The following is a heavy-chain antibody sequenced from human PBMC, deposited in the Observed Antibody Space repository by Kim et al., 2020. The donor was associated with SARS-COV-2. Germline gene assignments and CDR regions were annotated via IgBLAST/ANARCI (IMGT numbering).Heavy chain of an antibody. Sequence: SVKVSCKASGGTFSSYAISWVRQAPGQGLEWMGGIIPIFGTANYAQKFQGRVTITADESTSTAYMELSSLRSEDTAVYYCARVPYDSSGYYINWFDPWGQGTLVTVSS. D-gene: IGHD3-22*01. CDR3: ARVPYDSSGYYINWFDP. CDR1: GGTFSSYA. CDR2: IIPIFGTA. V-gene: IGHV1-69*13. J-gene: IGHJ5*02.